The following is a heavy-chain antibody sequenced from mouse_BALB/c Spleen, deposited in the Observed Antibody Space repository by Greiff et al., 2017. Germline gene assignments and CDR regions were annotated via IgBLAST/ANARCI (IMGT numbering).Heavy chain of an antibody. CDR3: ARSNRYDDGYYAMDY. D-gene: IGHD2-14*01. V-gene: IGHV14-3*02. Sequence: EVQLQESGAELVKPGASVKLSCTASGFNIKDTYMHWVKQRPEQGLEWIGRIDPANGNTKYDPKFQGKATITADTSSNTAYLQLSSLTSEDTAVYYCARSNRYDDGYYAMDYWGQGTSVTVSS. CDR1: GFNIKDTY. J-gene: IGHJ4*01. CDR2: IDPANGNT.